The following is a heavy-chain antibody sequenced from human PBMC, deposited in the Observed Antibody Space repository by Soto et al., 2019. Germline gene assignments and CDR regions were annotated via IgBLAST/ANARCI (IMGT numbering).Heavy chain of an antibody. CDR3: AREERKGIISWFDP. J-gene: IGHJ5*02. D-gene: IGHD2-21*01. V-gene: IGHV4-30-2*05. CDR1: GGSISSGGYS. CDR2: IYHSGST. Sequence: SETLSLTCTVSGGSISSGGYSWSWIRQPPGKGLEWIGYIYHSGSTYYNPSLKSRVTISVDTSKNEFSLKLTSVSAADTAVYFCAREERKGIISWFDPWGQGTPVTVSS.